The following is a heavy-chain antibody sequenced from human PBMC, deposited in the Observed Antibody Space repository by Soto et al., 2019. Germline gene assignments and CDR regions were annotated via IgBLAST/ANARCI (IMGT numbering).Heavy chain of an antibody. V-gene: IGHV1-3*01. Sequence: ASVKVSCKASGYIFTNYAMHWVRQAPGQRLEWMGRINGGNGNTEYSEKLQGRVTMTRDKSASTAYMELSSLRSEDSAIYYCASSYGTSSKSKWFDPWGQGTVVT. CDR1: GYIFTNYA. CDR2: INGGNGNT. J-gene: IGHJ5*02. D-gene: IGHD2-8*01. CDR3: ASSYGTSSKSKWFDP.